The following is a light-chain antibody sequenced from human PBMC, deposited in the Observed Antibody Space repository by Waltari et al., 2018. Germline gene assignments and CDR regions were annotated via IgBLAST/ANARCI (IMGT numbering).Light chain of an antibody. Sequence: QSVLTQPPSVSAAPGQKVTISCSGSSSNIGNNYVSWYQQLPGTAPKLLIYDNNKRPSGIPDRLSGSTSSTAAALGITGRQTGDEADYYCGTWDSSLSAGVFGGGTKLTVL. CDR2: DNN. CDR3: GTWDSSLSAGV. V-gene: IGLV1-51*01. J-gene: IGLJ2*01. CDR1: SSNIGNNY.